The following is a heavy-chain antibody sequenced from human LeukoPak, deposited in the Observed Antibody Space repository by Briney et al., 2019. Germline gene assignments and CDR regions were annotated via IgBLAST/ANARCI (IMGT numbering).Heavy chain of an antibody. CDR2: IKQDGSEK. J-gene: IGHJ4*02. CDR3: VPGSH. CDR1: GFSVSPYW. V-gene: IGHV3-7*02. Sequence: GGSLRLSCTASGFSVSPYWMNWVRQAPGKGLEWVANIKQDGSEKFYLDSVKGRFTISRDNAKNSVYLQMNSLRVEDTAVYYCVPGSHWGQGTLVTVSS. D-gene: IGHD3-10*01.